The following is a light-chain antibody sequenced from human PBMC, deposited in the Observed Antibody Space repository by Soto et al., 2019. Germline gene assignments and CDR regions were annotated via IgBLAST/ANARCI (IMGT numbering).Light chain of an antibody. CDR3: EQYGSSPPT. Sequence: EIVMTQSPATLSLSPGERATLSCRASQSVSSNLVWYLQKPGQAPRLLIYGASYRASGIPDRFSGSGSGTDFTLIITRLEPEDFAVYYCEQYGSSPPTFGQGTKVDIK. J-gene: IGKJ1*01. CDR2: GAS. V-gene: IGKV3-20*01. CDR1: QSVSSN.